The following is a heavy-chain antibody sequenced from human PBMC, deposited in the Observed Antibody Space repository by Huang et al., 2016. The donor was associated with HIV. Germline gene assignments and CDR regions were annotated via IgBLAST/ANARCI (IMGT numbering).Heavy chain of an antibody. CDR1: GFTFSSYG. CDR2: ISYDEDNK. V-gene: IGHV3-30*03. Sequence: QILLIESGGGVVQPGRSLRLSCAASGFTFSSYGMHWVGQAPGKGLEWVAVISYDEDNKYYADSGGGRFTISRDNSKNTLYLQMNSLRIEDTAVYYCARGPIRFLAWLLNFDYWGQGALVTVSS. D-gene: IGHD3-3*01. CDR3: ARGPIRFLAWLLNFDY. J-gene: IGHJ4*02.